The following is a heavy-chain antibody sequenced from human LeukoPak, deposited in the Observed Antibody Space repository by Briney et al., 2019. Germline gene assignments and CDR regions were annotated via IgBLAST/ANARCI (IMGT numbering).Heavy chain of an antibody. V-gene: IGHV1-2*04. CDR2: INPNSGGT. D-gene: IGHD4-11*01. CDR3: ARGATDEYGIFDY. J-gene: IGHJ4*02. Sequence: ASVKVSCKASGYMFTDYYMHWVRQAPGQGLEWMGWINPNSGGTKYAQKFQGWVTMTRDTSITTAYMELSRLRSDDTAVYYCARGATDEYGIFDYWGQGTLVTVSS. CDR1: GYMFTDYY.